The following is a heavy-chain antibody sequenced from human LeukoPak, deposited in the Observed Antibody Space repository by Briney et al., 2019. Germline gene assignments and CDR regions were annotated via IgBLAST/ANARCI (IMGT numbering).Heavy chain of an antibody. CDR2: ISSSSSYI. Sequence: GGSLRLSCAASGFTFSSYSMNWVRQAPGKGLEWVSSISSSSSYIYYADSVKGRFTISRDNAKNSLYLQMNSLRAEDTAVYYCARRDWYAAYFDYWGQGTLVTVSS. CDR3: ARRDWYAAYFDY. J-gene: IGHJ4*02. V-gene: IGHV3-21*01. D-gene: IGHD3/OR15-3a*01. CDR1: GFTFSSYS.